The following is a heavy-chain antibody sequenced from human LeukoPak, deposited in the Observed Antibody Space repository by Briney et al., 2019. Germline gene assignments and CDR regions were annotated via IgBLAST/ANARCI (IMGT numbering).Heavy chain of an antibody. J-gene: IGHJ4*02. D-gene: IGHD3-16*02. CDR1: GGSISSSSYY. Sequence: SGTLSLTCTVSGGSISSSSYYWGWIRQPPGKGLEWIGSIYYSGSTYYNPPLKSRVTISVDTSKNQFSLKLSSVTAADTAVYYCARQRLTMITFGGVIVRSHFDYWGQGTLVTVSS. CDR2: IYYSGST. CDR3: ARQRLTMITFGGVIVRSHFDY. V-gene: IGHV4-39*01.